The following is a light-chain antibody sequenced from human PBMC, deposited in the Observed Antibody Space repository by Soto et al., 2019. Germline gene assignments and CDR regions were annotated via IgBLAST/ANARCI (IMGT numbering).Light chain of an antibody. Sequence: QSVLTQPPSASGTPGQTVTLSCSGSTANIGSDFVYWFQQLPGAAPILLIYRNNQRPSGVSDRFSGSKSGTSASLAISGLRSEDEADYYCVSWDGSLSGWVFGGGTQLTVL. J-gene: IGLJ3*02. CDR1: TANIGSDF. V-gene: IGLV1-47*01. CDR2: RNN. CDR3: VSWDGSLSGWV.